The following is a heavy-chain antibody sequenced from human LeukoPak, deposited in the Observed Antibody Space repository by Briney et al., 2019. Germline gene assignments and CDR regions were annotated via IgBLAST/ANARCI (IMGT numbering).Heavy chain of an antibody. V-gene: IGHV4-38-2*02. CDR1: GYSISSGYY. CDR2: IYHSGST. D-gene: IGHD6-13*01. CDR3: ARDLSSLSSGYSSSWYVLVWFDP. Sequence: SETLSLTCTVSGYSISSGYYWGWIRQPPGKGLEWIGSIYHSGSTYYNPSLKRRVTISVDTSKNQFSLKLSSVTAADTAVYYCARDLSSLSSGYSSSWYVLVWFDPWGQGTLVTVSS. J-gene: IGHJ5*02.